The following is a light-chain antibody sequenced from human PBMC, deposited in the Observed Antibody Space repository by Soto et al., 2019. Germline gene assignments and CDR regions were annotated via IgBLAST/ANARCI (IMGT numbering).Light chain of an antibody. CDR2: AAS. Sequence: EVIMTQSPATLSVSPGEGATLSCRASQSVSNNVAWYQQKPGQAPRLLIYAASTRATGIPARFSGSGSGTEFTLTISSLRTEDFAVYYCQQYNKWPPLTFGGGTKVEIK. V-gene: IGKV3-15*01. CDR1: QSVSNN. CDR3: QQYNKWPPLT. J-gene: IGKJ4*01.